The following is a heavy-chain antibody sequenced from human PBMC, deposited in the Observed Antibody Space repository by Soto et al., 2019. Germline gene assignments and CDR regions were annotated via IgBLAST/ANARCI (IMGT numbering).Heavy chain of an antibody. CDR1: GFTFSSYG. CDR2: IWYDGSNK. J-gene: IGHJ6*02. CDR3: ARALTMVRGVSPYYGMDV. V-gene: IGHV3-33*01. D-gene: IGHD3-10*01. Sequence: GGSLRLSCAASGFTFSSYGMHWVRQAPCKGLEWAAVIWYDGSNKYYADSVKGRFTISRDNSKNTLYLQMNSLRAEDTAVYYCARALTMVRGVSPYYGMDVWGQGTTVTVS.